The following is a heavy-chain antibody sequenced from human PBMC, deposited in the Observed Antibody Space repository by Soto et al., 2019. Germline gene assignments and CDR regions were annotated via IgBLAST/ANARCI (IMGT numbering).Heavy chain of an antibody. Sequence: GSLRLACAASGFTFSSYSMNWVRQAPGKGLEWVSSISSSSSYIYYADSVKGRFTISRDNAKNSLYLQMNSLRAEDTAVYYCARVRFLEWLKSPNWFDPWGQGTLVTVSS. J-gene: IGHJ5*02. CDR3: ARVRFLEWLKSPNWFDP. CDR1: GFTFSSYS. V-gene: IGHV3-21*01. D-gene: IGHD3-3*01. CDR2: ISSSSSYI.